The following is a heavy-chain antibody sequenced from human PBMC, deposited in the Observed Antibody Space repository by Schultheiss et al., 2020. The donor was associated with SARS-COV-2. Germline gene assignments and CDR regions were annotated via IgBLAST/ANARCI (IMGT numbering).Heavy chain of an antibody. Sequence: GGSLRLSCAASGFTFSSYAMSWVRQAPGKGLVWVSRINSDGSSTSYADSVKGRFTISRDNAKNSLYLQMNSLRAEDTAVYYCANRAQIGEPGTFDYWGQGTLVTVSS. CDR3: ANRAQIGEPGTFDY. V-gene: IGHV3-74*01. CDR1: GFTFSSYA. D-gene: IGHD1-14*01. CDR2: INSDGSST. J-gene: IGHJ4*02.